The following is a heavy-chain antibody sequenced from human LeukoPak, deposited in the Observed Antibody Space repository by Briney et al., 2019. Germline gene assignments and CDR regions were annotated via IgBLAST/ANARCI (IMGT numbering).Heavy chain of an antibody. Sequence: PSETLSLTCTVSGGSISSSSYYWGWIRQPPGKGLEWIGSIYYSGSTYYNPSLKSRVTISVDTSKNQFSLKLSSVTAADTAVYYCATDFPGDGSGSYYNRHWGQGTLVTVSS. J-gene: IGHJ4*02. CDR1: GGSISSSSYY. D-gene: IGHD3-10*01. V-gene: IGHV4-39*07. CDR2: IYYSGST. CDR3: ATDFPGDGSGSYYNRH.